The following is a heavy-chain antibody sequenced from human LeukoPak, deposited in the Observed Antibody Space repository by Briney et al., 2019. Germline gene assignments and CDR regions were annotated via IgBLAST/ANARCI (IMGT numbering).Heavy chain of an antibody. CDR3: ARLDIAAAGPPYFDY. CDR1: GGSLSSSSYY. D-gene: IGHD6-13*01. CDR2: IYYSGST. V-gene: IGHV4-39*01. Sequence: PSETLSLTCTVSGGSLSSSSYYWGWIRQPPGKGLEWIGSIYYSGSTYYNPSLKSRVTISVDTSKNQFSLKLSSVTAADTAVYYCARLDIAAAGPPYFDYWGQGTLVTVSS. J-gene: IGHJ4*02.